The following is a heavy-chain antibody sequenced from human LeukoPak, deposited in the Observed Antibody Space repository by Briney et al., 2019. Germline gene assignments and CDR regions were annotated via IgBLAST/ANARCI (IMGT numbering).Heavy chain of an antibody. J-gene: IGHJ4*02. CDR3: ARDGGMLSLSDLDY. Sequence: GGSLRLFCAASGFTFSSYAMSWVRQAPGKGLEWVSVMYSGGSTYYADSVKGRFTISRDNSKNTLYLQMNSLRAEDTAVYYCARDGGMLSLSDLDYWGQGTLVTVSS. CDR1: GFTFSSYA. D-gene: IGHD3-16*02. CDR2: MYSGGST. V-gene: IGHV3-66*01.